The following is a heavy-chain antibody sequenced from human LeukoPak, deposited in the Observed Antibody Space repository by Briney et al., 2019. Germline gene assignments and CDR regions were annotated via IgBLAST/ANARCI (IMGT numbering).Heavy chain of an antibody. D-gene: IGHD2-15*01. CDR2: FDPEDAEV. CDR1: GNTLTDLS. J-gene: IGHJ4*02. CDR3: AAEGQWSLVHYFNS. Sequence: ASVKVSCKVSGNTLTDLSIHWVRQAPEKGLDWMGGFDPEDAEVIYAEKFEDRVTMTEDPSTDTAYLELSSLRSEDTAVYYCAAEGQWSLVHYFNSWGQGTLVTVSS. V-gene: IGHV1-24*01.